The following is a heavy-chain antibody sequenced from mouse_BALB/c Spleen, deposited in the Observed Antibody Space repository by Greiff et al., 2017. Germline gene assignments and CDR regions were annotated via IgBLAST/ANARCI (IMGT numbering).Heavy chain of an antibody. CDR3: ARDAYDWYFDV. V-gene: IGHV7-1*02. CDR1: RFTFSDFY. Sequence: EVKLVESGGGLVQPGGSLRLSCATSRFTFSDFYMEWVRQPPGKRLEWIAASRNKANDYTTEYSASVKGRFIVSRDTSQSILYLQMNALRAEDTAIYYCARDAYDWYFDVWGAGTTVTVSS. D-gene: IGHD2-12*01. CDR2: SRNKANDYTT. J-gene: IGHJ1*01.